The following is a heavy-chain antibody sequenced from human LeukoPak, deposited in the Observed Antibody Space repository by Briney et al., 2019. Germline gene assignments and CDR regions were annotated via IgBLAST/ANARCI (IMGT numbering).Heavy chain of an antibody. CDR1: GFTFSSYS. Sequence: PGGSLRLSCAASGFTFSSYSMNWVRQAPGKGLEWVSSISSSSSYIYYADSVKGRFTISRDNSKNTLYLQMNSLRAEDTAVYYCARDLPFGMATINAFDIWGQGTMVTVSS. V-gene: IGHV3-21*01. CDR2: ISSSSSYI. J-gene: IGHJ3*02. D-gene: IGHD5-24*01. CDR3: ARDLPFGMATINAFDI.